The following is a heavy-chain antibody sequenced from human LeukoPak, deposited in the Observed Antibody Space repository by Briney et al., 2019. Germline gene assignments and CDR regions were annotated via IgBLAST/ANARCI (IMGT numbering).Heavy chain of an antibody. V-gene: IGHV1-18*01. D-gene: IGHD6-13*01. J-gene: IGHJ4*02. Sequence: ASVKVSCKASGGTFSSYAISWVRQAPGQGLEWMGGITTYNGDSNYAQNLQGSVTMTTDTSTTTAYMELRSLRSDDTAVYYCARRSGNWYYFDYWGQGTLVTVSS. CDR1: GGTFSSYA. CDR2: ITTYNGDS. CDR3: ARRSGNWYYFDY.